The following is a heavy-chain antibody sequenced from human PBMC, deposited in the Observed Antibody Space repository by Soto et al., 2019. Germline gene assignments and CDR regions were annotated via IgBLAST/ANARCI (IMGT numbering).Heavy chain of an antibody. Sequence: SVKVSCKASGGTLSSYTISWVRQAPGQGLEWMGRIIPILGIANYAQKFQGRVTITADKSTSTAYMELSSLRSEDTAVYYCASRGEEYNWNRPMDVWGKGTTVTVSS. D-gene: IGHD1-20*01. CDR3: ASRGEEYNWNRPMDV. CDR1: GGTLSSYT. CDR2: IIPILGIA. V-gene: IGHV1-69*02. J-gene: IGHJ6*03.